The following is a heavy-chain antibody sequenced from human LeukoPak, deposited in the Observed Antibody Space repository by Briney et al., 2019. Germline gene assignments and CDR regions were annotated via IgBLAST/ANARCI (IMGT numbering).Heavy chain of an antibody. D-gene: IGHD4-17*01. CDR3: ARVNVAYGDPRGLLGHALNI. Sequence: SETLSLTCTVSGGSVSSADYYWSWIRQPPGKGLEWIGYIYFTGSIYHNPSLRGRITISLDTSKNQFSLKLNYVTAADTAVFYCARVNVAYGDPRGLLGHALNIWGKGKRVTFSS. J-gene: IGHJ3*02. CDR1: GGSVSSADYY. V-gene: IGHV4-30-4*01. CDR2: IYFTGSI.